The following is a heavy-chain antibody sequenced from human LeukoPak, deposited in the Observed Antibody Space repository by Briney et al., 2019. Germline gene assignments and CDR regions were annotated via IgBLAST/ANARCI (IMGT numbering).Heavy chain of an antibody. D-gene: IGHD3-16*02. CDR1: GGSISSYY. CDR2: IYYSGST. V-gene: IGHV4-59*08. Sequence: SSETLSLTCTVSGGSISSYYWSWIRQPPGKGLEWIGYIYYSGSTNYNPSLKSRVTISVDTSKNQFSLKLSSVTAADTAVYYCARLPDDYVWGSYQRGAFDIWGRGTMVTVSS. J-gene: IGHJ3*02. CDR3: ARLPDDYVWGSYQRGAFDI.